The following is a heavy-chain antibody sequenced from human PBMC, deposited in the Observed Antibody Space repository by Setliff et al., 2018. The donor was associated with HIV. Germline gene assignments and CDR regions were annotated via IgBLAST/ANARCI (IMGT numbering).Heavy chain of an antibody. V-gene: IGHV4-59*01. Sequence: SETLSLTCTVSGGSISSYYWSWIRQPPGKGLEWIGYIYYSGSTNYNPSLKSRVTISVDTSKNQFSLKLSSVTAADTAVYYCARGDYYYGSGSYYKMDWFDPWGQGTLVT. CDR1: GGSISSYY. CDR2: IYYSGST. D-gene: IGHD3-10*01. J-gene: IGHJ5*02. CDR3: ARGDYYYGSGSYYKMDWFDP.